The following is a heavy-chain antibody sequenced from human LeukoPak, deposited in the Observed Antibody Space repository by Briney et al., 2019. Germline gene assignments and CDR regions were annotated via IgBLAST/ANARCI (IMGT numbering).Heavy chain of an antibody. J-gene: IGHJ4*02. CDR2: IIPIFGTA. V-gene: IGHV1-69*05. CDR1: GGTFSSYA. CDR3: ATNPYCSGGSCYGSFDY. D-gene: IGHD2-15*01. Sequence: SVKVSCKASGGTFSSYAISWVRQAPGQGLEWMGGIIPIFGTANYAQEFQGRVTITTDESTSTAYMELSSLRSEDTAVYYCATNPYCSGGSCYGSFDYWGQGTLVTVSS.